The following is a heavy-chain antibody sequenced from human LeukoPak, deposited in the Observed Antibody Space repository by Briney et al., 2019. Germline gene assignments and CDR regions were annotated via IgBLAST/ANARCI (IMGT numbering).Heavy chain of an antibody. Sequence: PSETLSLTCTVSGDSFTSTNSYWGWIRQPPGKGLEWIGSIYYTGSTYYSPSLKSRVTISLDTSKKQFSLKLSSVTAADTAVYYCVRRRSLEWLLDYWGQGTLVTVSS. CDR2: IYYTGST. CDR1: GDSFTSTNSY. D-gene: IGHD3-3*01. V-gene: IGHV4-39*01. J-gene: IGHJ4*02. CDR3: VRRRSLEWLLDY.